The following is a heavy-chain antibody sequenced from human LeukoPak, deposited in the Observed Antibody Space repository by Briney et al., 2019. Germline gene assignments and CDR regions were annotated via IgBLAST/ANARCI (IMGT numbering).Heavy chain of an antibody. CDR1: GGSISSSSYY. Sequence: SETLSLTCTVSGGSISSSSYYWGWIRQPPGKGLEWIGSIYYSGSTYYNPSLKSRVTISVDTSKNQFSLKLSSVTAADTAVYYCARLGYCSSTSCPGQFDYWGQGTLVTVSS. CDR3: ARLGYCSSTSCPGQFDY. D-gene: IGHD2-2*01. J-gene: IGHJ4*02. V-gene: IGHV4-39*07. CDR2: IYYSGST.